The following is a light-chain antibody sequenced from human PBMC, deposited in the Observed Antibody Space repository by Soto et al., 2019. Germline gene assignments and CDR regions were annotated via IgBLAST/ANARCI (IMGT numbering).Light chain of an antibody. J-gene: IGLJ2*01. CDR3: LLYYGGQVGV. Sequence: QAVVTQEPSLTVSPGGTVTLTCASSTGAVTSGYYPNWFQQKPGQAPRALIYSTSNKYSWTPARFSGSLLGGKAALTLSGVRPEDEAEYYCLLYYGGQVGVFGGGTKLTVL. V-gene: IGLV7-43*01. CDR2: STS. CDR1: TGAVTSGYY.